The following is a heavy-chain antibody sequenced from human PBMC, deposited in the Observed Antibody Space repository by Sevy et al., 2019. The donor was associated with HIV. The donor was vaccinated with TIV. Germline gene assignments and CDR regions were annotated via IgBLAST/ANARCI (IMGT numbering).Heavy chain of an antibody. V-gene: IGHV3-53*01. D-gene: IGHD1-26*01. J-gene: IGHJ6*02. CDR1: GFTVSSNY. CDR2: IYSGEYT. CDR3: ATTSTPLYYYALHV. Sequence: GGSLRLSCAASGFTVSSNYMSWVRQAPGKGLEWVAVIYSGEYTYYADSVKGRFTISRDISKNTLNLHMNSLRAEDTAIYYCATTSTPLYYYALHVWGQGTTVTVSS.